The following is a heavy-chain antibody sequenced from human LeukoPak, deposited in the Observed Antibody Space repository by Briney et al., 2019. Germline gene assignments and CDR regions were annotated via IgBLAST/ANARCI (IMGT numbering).Heavy chain of an antibody. V-gene: IGHV5-51*01. J-gene: IGHJ5*02. Sequence: GESLKISCKGSGYSFTSYWIGWVRQMPGKGLEWMGIIYPGDSDTRYSPSFQGQVTISADKSISTAYLQWSSLKASDTAMYYCARSITMVRGVAPNWFDPWGQGTLVTVSS. CDR2: IYPGDSDT. CDR1: GYSFTSYW. D-gene: IGHD3-10*01. CDR3: ARSITMVRGVAPNWFDP.